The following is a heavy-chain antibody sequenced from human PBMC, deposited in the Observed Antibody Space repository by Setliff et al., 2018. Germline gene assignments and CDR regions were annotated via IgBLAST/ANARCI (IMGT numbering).Heavy chain of an antibody. D-gene: IGHD2-2*01. V-gene: IGHV4-34*01. J-gene: IGHJ1*01. Sequence: PGGSLRLSCAASGFSFSSYAMNWVRQAPGKGLEWIGEINHSGSTNYNPSLKSRVTISVDTSKNQFSLKLSSVTAADTAVYYCARGMPIGYFQPWGQGTLVTVSS. CDR2: INHSGST. CDR1: GFSFSSYA. CDR3: ARGMPIGYFQP.